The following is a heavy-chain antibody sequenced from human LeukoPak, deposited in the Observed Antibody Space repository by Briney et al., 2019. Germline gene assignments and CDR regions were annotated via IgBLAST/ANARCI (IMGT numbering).Heavy chain of an antibody. Sequence: SETLSLTCTVSGGSISSYYWSWIRQPPGKGLXXIGYIYYSGSTNYNPSLKSRVTISVDTSKNQFSLKLSSVTAADTAVYYCASYSGSYFFDYWGQGTLVTVSS. CDR1: GGSISSYY. CDR3: ASYSGSYFFDY. CDR2: IYYSGST. J-gene: IGHJ4*02. V-gene: IGHV4-59*01. D-gene: IGHD1-26*01.